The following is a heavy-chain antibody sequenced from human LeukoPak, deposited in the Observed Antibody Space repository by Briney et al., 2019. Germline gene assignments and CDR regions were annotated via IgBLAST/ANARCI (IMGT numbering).Heavy chain of an antibody. V-gene: IGHV3-48*04. CDR3: AREGWVLAYGMDV. CDR2: ISNGGNTI. CDR1: GFTFSSCS. D-gene: IGHD6-19*01. J-gene: IGHJ6*02. Sequence: GGSLRLSCVASGFTFSSCSMNWVRQAPGEGLEWVSYISNGGNTIYYADSVKGRFTISRDNAKNSLYLQMNSLRAEDTAVYYCAREGWVLAYGMDVWGQGTTVTVSS.